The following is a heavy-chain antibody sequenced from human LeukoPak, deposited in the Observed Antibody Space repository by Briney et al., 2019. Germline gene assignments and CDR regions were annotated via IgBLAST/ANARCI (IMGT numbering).Heavy chain of an antibody. V-gene: IGHV4-59*01. D-gene: IGHD5-24*01. J-gene: IGHJ4*02. Sequence: PSGTLSLTCTVSGGSISSYYWSWIRQPPGKGLEWIGYIYYSGSTNYNPSLKSRVTISVDTSKNQFSLKLSSVTAADTAVYYCARVSRDGYNYFDYWGQGTLVTVSS. CDR2: IYYSGST. CDR1: GGSISSYY. CDR3: ARVSRDGYNYFDY.